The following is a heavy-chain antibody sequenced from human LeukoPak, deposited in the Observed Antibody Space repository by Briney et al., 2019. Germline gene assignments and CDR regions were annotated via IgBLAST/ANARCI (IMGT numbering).Heavy chain of an antibody. CDR2: ITWDGGKT. J-gene: IGHJ5*02. CDR1: GFTFEDYA. D-gene: IGHD3-10*01. CDR3: ASNYYGSRSYLGHSWLDP. Sequence: GGSLRLSCAASGFTFEDYALHWVRQFPGKGLEWVSLITWDGGKTFYADSVKGRFTVSRDNSKSSLYLQMNSLRAEDTALYYCASNYYGSRSYLGHSWLDPWGQGTLVTVSS. V-gene: IGHV3-43D*04.